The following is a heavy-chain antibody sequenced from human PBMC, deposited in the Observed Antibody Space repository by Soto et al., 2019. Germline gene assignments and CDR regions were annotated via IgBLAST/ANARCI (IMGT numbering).Heavy chain of an antibody. J-gene: IGHJ6*02. D-gene: IGHD2-15*01. CDR3: AHKGGRGAGMDV. CDR1: GFSLSSSGVG. CDR2: IYWDEDK. V-gene: IGHV2-5*02. Sequence: QITLKESGPTLVKPTQTLTLTCTFSGFSLSSSGVGVGWIRQPPGKAPEWLALIYWDEDKRYSPSLKTRLTIPKDTSTIEVVLTMTNMDPVDTGTYYCAHKGGRGAGMDVWGQGTTVTVSS.